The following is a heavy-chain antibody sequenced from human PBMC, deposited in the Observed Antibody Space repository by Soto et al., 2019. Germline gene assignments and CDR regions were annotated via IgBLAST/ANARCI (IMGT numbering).Heavy chain of an antibody. D-gene: IGHD2-21*02. CDR1: GGTFSSYA. Sequence: QLVQSGAEVKKPGSSVKVSCKASGGTFSSYAISWVRPAPGQWLEWMGGIIPIFGPAKYAQKFQGRVTMTSDASTSTADMALSRLRSEDTAVYYCARVGTLNWFAPWGKGTLVTVSA. CDR3: ARVGTLNWFAP. V-gene: IGHV1-69*01. J-gene: IGHJ5*02. CDR2: IIPIFGPA.